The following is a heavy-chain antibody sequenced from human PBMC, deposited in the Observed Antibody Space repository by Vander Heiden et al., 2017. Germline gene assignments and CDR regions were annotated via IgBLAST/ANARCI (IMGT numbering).Heavy chain of an antibody. J-gene: IGHJ4*02. D-gene: IGHD5-12*01. CDR1: GFTFSSYV. CDR2: ISGSGS. Sequence: EVQLLESGGGLVQPGGSLRLSCAASGFTFSSYVMRWVRQAPGKGLEWVSVISGSGSYYADSVKGRFTISRDNSKNTLYLQMSSLTADDTAVYYCAKEGGRGGYDFDYWGQGTLVTVSS. V-gene: IGHV3-23*01. CDR3: AKEGGRGGYDFDY.